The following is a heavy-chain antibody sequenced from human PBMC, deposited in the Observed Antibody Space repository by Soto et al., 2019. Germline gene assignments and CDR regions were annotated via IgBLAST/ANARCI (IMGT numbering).Heavy chain of an antibody. J-gene: IGHJ6*02. Sequence: PGGCLRLSCAASGFTFDDYAMHWVRQAPGKGLEWVSLISWDGGSTYYADSVKGRFTISRDNSKNSLYLQMNSLRAEGTALYYCAKDIRCSSTSCYTVRIVSGMDVWGQGTTVTVSS. V-gene: IGHV3-43D*04. CDR2: ISWDGGST. CDR1: GFTFDDYA. D-gene: IGHD2-2*02. CDR3: AKDIRCSSTSCYTVRIVSGMDV.